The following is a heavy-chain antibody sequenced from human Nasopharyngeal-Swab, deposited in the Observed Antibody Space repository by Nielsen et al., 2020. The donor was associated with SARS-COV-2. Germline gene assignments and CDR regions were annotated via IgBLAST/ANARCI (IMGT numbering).Heavy chain of an antibody. CDR1: GFSFSSYE. D-gene: IGHD3-10*01. Sequence: GRSLSLSCAASGFSFSSYEMNWVRQAPGKGLEWVSYISSSGSTIYYADSVKGRFTISRDNAKNSLYLQMNSLRAEDTAVYYCAREGGLLWFGESPEGGWFDPWGQGTLVTVSS. CDR3: AREGGLLWFGESPEGGWFDP. V-gene: IGHV3-48*03. J-gene: IGHJ5*02. CDR2: ISSSGSTI.